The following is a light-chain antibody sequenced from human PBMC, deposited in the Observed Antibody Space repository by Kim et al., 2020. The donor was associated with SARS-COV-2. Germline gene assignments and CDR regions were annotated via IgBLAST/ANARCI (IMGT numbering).Light chain of an antibody. CDR1: QGISTW. CDR3: QQADSFPIT. CDR2: TAS. J-gene: IGKJ4*01. V-gene: IGKV1-12*01. Sequence: SASVGDIVTITCRASQGISTWLAWYQQKPGKAPNLLIYTASSLQSGVPSRFSGSGSGTDFTLTISSLQPEDFATYYCQQADSFPITFGGGTKLEIK.